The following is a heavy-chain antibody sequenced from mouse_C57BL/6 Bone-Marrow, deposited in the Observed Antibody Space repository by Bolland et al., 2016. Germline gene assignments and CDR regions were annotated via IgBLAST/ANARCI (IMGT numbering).Heavy chain of an antibody. D-gene: IGHD2-3*01. CDR2: ST. CDR3: ARRGWPYYYAMDY. J-gene: IGHJ4*01. V-gene: IGHV3-8*01. Sequence: STYYNPSLKSRISITRDTSKNQYYLQLNSVTTEDTATYYCARRGWPYYYAMDYWGQG.